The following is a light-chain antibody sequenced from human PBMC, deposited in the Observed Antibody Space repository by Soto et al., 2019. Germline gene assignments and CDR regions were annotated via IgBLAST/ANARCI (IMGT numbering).Light chain of an antibody. CDR3: SSYTTSHTLV. CDR1: SSDVGASDF. Sequence: QSALTQPASVSESPGQSITISCTGTSSDVGASDFVSWYQQRPGKAPELIIYDISSRPSGVSNRFSGSKSGNTASLTISGLQAEDESDFYCSSYTTSHTLVFGGGTQLTVL. V-gene: IGLV2-14*03. J-gene: IGLJ2*01. CDR2: DIS.